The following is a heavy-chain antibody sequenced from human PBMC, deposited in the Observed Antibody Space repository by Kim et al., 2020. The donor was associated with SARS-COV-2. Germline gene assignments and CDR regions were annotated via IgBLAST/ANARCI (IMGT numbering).Heavy chain of an antibody. V-gene: IGHV3-11*01. J-gene: IGHJ5*02. D-gene: IGHD2-2*01. Sequence: GGSLRLSCAASGFTFSDYYMSWIRQAPGKGLEWVSYISSSGSTIYYADSVKGRFTISRDNAKNSLYLQMNSLRAEDTAVYYCARDIVPAAMELRWFDPWGQGTWSPSPQ. CDR3: ARDIVPAAMELRWFDP. CDR1: GFTFSDYY. CDR2: ISSSGSTI.